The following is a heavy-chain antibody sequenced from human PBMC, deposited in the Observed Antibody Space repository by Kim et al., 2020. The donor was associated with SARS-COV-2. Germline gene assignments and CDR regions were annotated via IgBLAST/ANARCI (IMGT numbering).Heavy chain of an antibody. CDR2: ISYDGSNK. CDR1: GFTFSSYG. Sequence: GGSLRLSCAASGFTFSSYGMHWVRQAPGKGLEWVAVISYDGSNKYYADSVKGRFTISRDNSKNTLYLQMNNLRAEDTAVYYCAKDMYYDFWSGYRGGDYWGQGTLVTVSS. D-gene: IGHD3-3*01. CDR3: AKDMYYDFWSGYRGGDY. V-gene: IGHV3-30*18. J-gene: IGHJ4*02.